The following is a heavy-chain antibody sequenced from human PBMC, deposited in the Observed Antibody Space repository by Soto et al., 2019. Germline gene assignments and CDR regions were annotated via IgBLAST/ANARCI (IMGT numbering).Heavy chain of an antibody. CDR2: IYYSWST. CDR3: ASQRREERAFDN. Sequence: QLQLQESGPGLVKPSETLSLTCTVSGGSISSSSYYWCWIHQPPWKGLEWIGSIYYSWSTYYNPSLTRRVTIYVDTSKNQCSLKLSSVTAADTAVYYGASQRREERAFDNWGQGTMVIVSS. J-gene: IGHJ3*02. V-gene: IGHV4-39*01. CDR1: GGSISSSSYY. D-gene: IGHD1-26*01.